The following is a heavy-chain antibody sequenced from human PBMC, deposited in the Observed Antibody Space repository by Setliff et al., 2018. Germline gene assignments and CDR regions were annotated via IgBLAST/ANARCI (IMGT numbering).Heavy chain of an antibody. Sequence: SETLSLTCLASGGSFTYYYWTWIRQPPGKGLEWIGEINHSGSTNYNPSLKSRVTISKDTSKNQFSLKVTSVTAADTAVYFCARYPSKLPELGIYGRFDFWGQGARVTVSS. D-gene: IGHD7-27*01. CDR2: INHSGST. J-gene: IGHJ4*02. V-gene: IGHV4-34*01. CDR3: ARYPSKLPELGIYGRFDF. CDR1: GGSFTYYY.